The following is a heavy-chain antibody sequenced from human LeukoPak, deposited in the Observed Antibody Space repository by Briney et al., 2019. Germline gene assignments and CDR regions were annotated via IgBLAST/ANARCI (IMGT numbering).Heavy chain of an antibody. CDR2: ISSSNNYI. CDR1: GFTFSSYI. V-gene: IGHV3-21*01. D-gene: IGHD3-3*01. CDR3: ARDGHGNFWRARRTYYMDV. J-gene: IGHJ6*03. Sequence: GGSLRLSCGASGFTFSSYIINWVRQAPGKGLEWVSSISSSNNYIYYADSVKGRFTISRDNAKNSLYLQMNSLRAEDTAVYYCARDGHGNFWRARRTYYMDVWGKGTTVTVSS.